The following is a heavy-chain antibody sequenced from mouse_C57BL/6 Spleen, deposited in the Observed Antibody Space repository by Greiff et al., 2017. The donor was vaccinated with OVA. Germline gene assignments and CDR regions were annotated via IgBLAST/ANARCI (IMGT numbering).Heavy chain of an antibody. CDR2: IDPSDSYT. J-gene: IGHJ4*01. V-gene: IGHV1-59*01. CDR3: QLGRYYAMDY. CDR1: GYTFTSYW. Sequence: VQLQQPGAELVRPGTSVKLSCKASGYTFTSYWMHWVKQRPGQGLEWIGVIDPSDSYTNYNQKFKGKATLTVDTSSSTAYMQLSSLTSEDSAVYYGQLGRYYAMDYWGQGTSVTVSS. D-gene: IGHD4-1*02.